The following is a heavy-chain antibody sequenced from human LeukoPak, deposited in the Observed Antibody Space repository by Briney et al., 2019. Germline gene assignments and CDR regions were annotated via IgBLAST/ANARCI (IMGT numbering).Heavy chain of an antibody. D-gene: IGHD6-19*01. V-gene: IGHV1-3*01. J-gene: IGHJ4*02. CDR2: INAGNGNT. Sequence: ASVKVSCKASGYTFTSYAMHWVRQAPGQRLEWMGWINAGNGNTKYSQKFQGRVTITRDTSASTAYMELSSLRSEDTAVYYCARVSSGWYFHFDYWGQGTLVTVSS. CDR3: ARVSSGWYFHFDY. CDR1: GYTFTSYA.